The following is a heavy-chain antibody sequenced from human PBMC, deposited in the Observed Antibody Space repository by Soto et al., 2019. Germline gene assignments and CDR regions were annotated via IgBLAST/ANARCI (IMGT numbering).Heavy chain of an antibody. CDR1: TFTFSDFG. CDR3: AKSIYCNGGSCVPQY. D-gene: IGHD2-15*01. V-gene: IGHV3-30*18. CDR2: ISYDGSDQ. J-gene: IGHJ4*02. Sequence: QVQVEEFGGGVVQPGRSLRLSCAGPTFTFSDFGFHWVRQAPGKGLEWVAMISYDGSDQYYGDSVQGRFTIYRDDSKNTVYLQMNSLRAEDTAMYYCAKSIYCNGGSCVPQYWGPGTLVTVSS.